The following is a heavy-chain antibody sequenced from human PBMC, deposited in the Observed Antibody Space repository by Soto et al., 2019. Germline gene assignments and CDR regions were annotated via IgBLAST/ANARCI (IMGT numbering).Heavy chain of an antibody. CDR1: GYTFSIYN. D-gene: IGHD6-13*01. CDR3: ASDLMGLAIRHYHYYDMDV. CDR2: ISPYNGNT. Sequence: QVQLVQSGVEVKKPGASVKVSCKASGYTFSIYNINWVRQAPGQGLEWMGWISPYNGNTNYAQKFQGRVTMTTDTSTSTAYMEVRSLRSDDTAVYFCASDLMGLAIRHYHYYDMDVWGQGTTVTVSS. V-gene: IGHV1-18*04. J-gene: IGHJ6*02.